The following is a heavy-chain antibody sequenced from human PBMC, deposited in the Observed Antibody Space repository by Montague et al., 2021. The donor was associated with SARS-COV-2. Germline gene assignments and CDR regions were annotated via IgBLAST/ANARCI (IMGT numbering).Heavy chain of an antibody. Sequence: ETLSLTCAVSGGSFSGYFWSWIRQPPGKGLEWIGEINHTGSTKHNPSLKSRVTISVDTSKNQFSLKVTSMTAADTAIYYCARLGDGVVPAPILGVGPFYPYYDMDLGGQGTTVTVSS. D-gene: IGHD2-2*02. V-gene: IGHV4-34*01. CDR3: ARLGDGVVPAPILGVGPFYPYYDMDL. CDR1: GGSFSGYF. CDR2: INHTGST. J-gene: IGHJ6*02.